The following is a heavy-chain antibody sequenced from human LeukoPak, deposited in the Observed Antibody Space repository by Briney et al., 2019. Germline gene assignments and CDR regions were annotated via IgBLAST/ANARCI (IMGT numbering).Heavy chain of an antibody. CDR2: IWFDGSNK. Sequence: GRSLRLSCAASGFTFSDTFSDYAMHWVRQAPGKGLEWVAVIWFDGSNKYYADSVKGRFTISRDNSKNTLYLQMNSLRAEDTAVYYCARDSGYGDYAFDYWGQGTLVTVSS. D-gene: IGHD4-17*01. J-gene: IGHJ4*02. CDR3: ARDSGYGDYAFDY. CDR1: GFTFSDTFSDYA. V-gene: IGHV3-33*08.